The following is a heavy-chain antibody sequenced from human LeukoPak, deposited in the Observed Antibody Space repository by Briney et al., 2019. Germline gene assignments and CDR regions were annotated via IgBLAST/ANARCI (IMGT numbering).Heavy chain of an antibody. J-gene: IGHJ4*02. CDR3: AKDLYGSGSFFDY. Sequence: GGSLRLSCVASAFAFSSNWMSWARQAPGKGLEWVASIKEDGSETYYVDSVKGRFTISRDNAKNSLYLQMNSLRAEDTAVYYCAKDLYGSGSFFDYWGQGTLVTVSS. CDR2: IKEDGSET. CDR1: AFAFSSNW. V-gene: IGHV3-7*01. D-gene: IGHD3-10*01.